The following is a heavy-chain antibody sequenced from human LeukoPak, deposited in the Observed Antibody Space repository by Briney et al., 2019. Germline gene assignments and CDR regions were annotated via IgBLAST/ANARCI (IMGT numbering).Heavy chain of an antibody. J-gene: IGHJ4*02. Sequence: PSETLSLTCTVSGGSISSYYWSWIRQPPGKGLEWIGYIYYSGSTNYNPSLKSRVTISVDTSKNQFSPKLSSVTAADTAVYYCAGGEDYDILTGYYVFDYWGQGTLVTVSS. CDR1: GGSISSYY. V-gene: IGHV4-59*01. CDR3: AGGEDYDILTGYYVFDY. D-gene: IGHD3-9*01. CDR2: IYYSGST.